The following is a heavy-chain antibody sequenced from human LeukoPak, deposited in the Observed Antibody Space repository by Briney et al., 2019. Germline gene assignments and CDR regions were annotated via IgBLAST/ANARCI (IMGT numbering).Heavy chain of an antibody. CDR2: INHSGGT. V-gene: IGHV4-34*01. CDR1: GGSFSGYY. Sequence: ASETLSLTCAVYGGSFSGYYWSWIRQPPGKGLEWIGEINHSGGTNYNPSLKSRVTISVDTSKNQFYLNLSSVTAADTAVYYCARGGDYSGYYYVLDYWGQGTLVTVSS. CDR3: ARGGDYSGYYYVLDY. D-gene: IGHD3-22*01. J-gene: IGHJ4*02.